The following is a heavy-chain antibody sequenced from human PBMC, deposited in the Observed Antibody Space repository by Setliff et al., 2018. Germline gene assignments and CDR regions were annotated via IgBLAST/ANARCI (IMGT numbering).Heavy chain of an antibody. V-gene: IGHV3-33*06. CDR2: IWYDGSNK. CDR1: GFTFSSYG. Sequence: GGSLRLSCAASGFTFSSYGMHWVRQAPGKGLEWVAVIWYDGSNKYYADSAKGRFTISRDNSKNTLYLQMNSLRAEDTAVYYCAKAGSGWYGLGDYWGQGTLVTVSS. CDR3: AKAGSGWYGLGDY. D-gene: IGHD6-19*01. J-gene: IGHJ4*02.